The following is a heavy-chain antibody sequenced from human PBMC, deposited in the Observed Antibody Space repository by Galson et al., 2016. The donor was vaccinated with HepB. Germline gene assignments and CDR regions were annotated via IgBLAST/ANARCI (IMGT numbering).Heavy chain of an antibody. CDR2: VSPDGDKG. CDR1: GFSFSSFT. D-gene: IGHD2-21*02. V-gene: IGHV3-30*04. CDR3: ARARVVTGIYDAFNV. Sequence: SLRLSCAASGFSFSSFTMHWVRRAPGTGLEWLALVSPDGDKGYYADSVGGRLIISRDNSRNTVHLHISSLRPDDTATYFCARARVVTGIYDAFNVWGQGTVVTVSS. J-gene: IGHJ3*01.